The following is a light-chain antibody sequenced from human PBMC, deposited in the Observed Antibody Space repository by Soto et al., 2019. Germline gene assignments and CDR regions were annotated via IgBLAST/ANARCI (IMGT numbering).Light chain of an antibody. Sequence: QSVLTQPASVSGSPGQSITISCSGTSSDVGGYDHVAWYQQFPGKTPKLTIYEVSNRPSGVSSRFSGSKSGNTASLTISGLQAEDEADYYCIAYTGSSTSYVFGTGTKVTVL. J-gene: IGLJ1*01. V-gene: IGLV2-14*01. CDR1: SSDVGGYDH. CDR3: IAYTGSSTSYV. CDR2: EVS.